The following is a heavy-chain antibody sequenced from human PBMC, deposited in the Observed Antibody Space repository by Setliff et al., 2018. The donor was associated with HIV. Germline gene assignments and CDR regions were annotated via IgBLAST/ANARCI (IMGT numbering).Heavy chain of an antibody. Sequence: SETLSLTCTVSGDSIGSNTFYWGWIRQPPGKGLEWIGSIYYSGSTYYNPSLKSRVTISVDTSKNQFSLKLTSVTAADTAVYYCARDEGLWFGAKRNWFDPWGQGTLVTVSS. CDR1: GDSIGSNTFY. D-gene: IGHD3-10*01. V-gene: IGHV4-39*07. CDR2: IYYSGST. J-gene: IGHJ5*02. CDR3: ARDEGLWFGAKRNWFDP.